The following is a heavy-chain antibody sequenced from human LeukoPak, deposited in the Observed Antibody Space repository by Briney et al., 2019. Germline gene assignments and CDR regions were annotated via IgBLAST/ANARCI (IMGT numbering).Heavy chain of an antibody. CDR3: ARDLWGDYGGNSQNFDY. CDR2: INPNSGGA. J-gene: IGHJ4*02. Sequence: GASVKVSCKASGYTFTGYYMHWVRQAPGQGLEWMGWINPNSGGANYAQKFQGRVTMTRDTSISTAYMELSRLRSDDTAVYYCARDLWGDYGGNSQNFDYWGQGTLVTVSS. CDR1: GYTFTGYY. V-gene: IGHV1-2*02. D-gene: IGHD4-23*01.